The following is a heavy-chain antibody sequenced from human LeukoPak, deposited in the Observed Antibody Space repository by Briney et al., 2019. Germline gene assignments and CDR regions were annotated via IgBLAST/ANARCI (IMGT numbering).Heavy chain of an antibody. D-gene: IGHD3-10*01. J-gene: IGHJ4*02. CDR3: ARGNSLWFGEFYFDY. CDR2: IKQDGSEK. V-gene: IGHV3-7*01. CDR1: GFTFSSHW. Sequence: PGGSLRLSCAASGFTFSSHWMSWVRQAPGKGLEWVANIKQDGSEKYYVDSVKGRFTISRDNAKNSLYLQMNSLRAEDTAVYYCARGNSLWFGEFYFDYWGQGTLVTVSS.